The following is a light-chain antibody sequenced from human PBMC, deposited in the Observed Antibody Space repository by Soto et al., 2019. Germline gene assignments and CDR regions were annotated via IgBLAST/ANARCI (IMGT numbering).Light chain of an antibody. CDR1: QVIGSS. J-gene: IGKJ1*01. V-gene: IGKV1-17*01. CDR3: QQYNSYSRT. CDR2: ATS. Sequence: DIQMTQSASSLSASLGDRFTITCRESQVIGSSFIGWYQQKVGRPPKRLIYATSTLQSGVPSRFSGSGSGTEFTLTISSLQPDDFATYYCQQYNSYSRTFGQGTKVDIK.